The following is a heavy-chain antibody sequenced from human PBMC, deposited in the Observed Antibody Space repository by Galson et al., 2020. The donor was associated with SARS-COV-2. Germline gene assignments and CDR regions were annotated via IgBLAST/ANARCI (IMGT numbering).Heavy chain of an antibody. V-gene: IGHV3-23*01. J-gene: IGHJ4*02. CDR1: GFTSGTHA. D-gene: IGHD2-21*01. Sequence: AGSLRLSCPPSGFTSGTHAMSWVRQAPENWLECVSVISVSGGNTDYADSIRGRLTISRDNSKNTLFLQMNSLGADDTAVFYCARLAVVPDGCTNAPLDYWGQGTLVTVSS. CDR2: ISVSGGNT. CDR3: ARLAVVPDGCTNAPLDY.